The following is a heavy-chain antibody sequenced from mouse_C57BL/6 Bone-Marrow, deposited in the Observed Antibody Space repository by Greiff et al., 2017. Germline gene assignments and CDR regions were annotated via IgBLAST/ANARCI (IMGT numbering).Heavy chain of an antibody. J-gene: IGHJ4*01. CDR3: ASRGLRYAMDY. D-gene: IGHD2-2*01. V-gene: IGHV1-26*01. CDR2: INPNNGGT. Sequence: VQLKHSGPELVKPGASVKISCKASGYTFTDYYMNWVKQSHGKSLEWIGDINPNNGGTSYNQKFKGKATLTVDKSSSTAYMELRSLTSEDSAVYYCASRGLRYAMDYWGQGTSVTVSS. CDR1: GYTFTDYY.